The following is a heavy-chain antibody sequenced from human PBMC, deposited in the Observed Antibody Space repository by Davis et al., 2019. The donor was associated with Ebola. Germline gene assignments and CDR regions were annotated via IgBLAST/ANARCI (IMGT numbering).Heavy chain of an antibody. J-gene: IGHJ6*02. CDR2: INPSGGST. CDR3: ARADLTGPNDV. CDR1: GYTFTSYY. D-gene: IGHD3-9*01. V-gene: IGHV1-46*01. Sequence: ASVTVSCKASGYTFTSYYMHWVRQAPGQGLEWMGIINPSGGSTSYAQKFQGRVTMTRDTSTSTVYMELSSLRSEDTAAYYCARADLTGPNDVWGQGTTVTVSS.